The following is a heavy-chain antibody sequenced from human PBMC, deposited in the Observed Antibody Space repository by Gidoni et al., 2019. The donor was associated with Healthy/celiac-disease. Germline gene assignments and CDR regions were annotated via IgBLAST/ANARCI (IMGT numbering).Heavy chain of an antibody. CDR3: TRDYDSSGYYNYYGMDV. CDR1: GFTFGAYA. CDR2: IRSKAYGGTT. D-gene: IGHD3-22*01. Sequence: EVQLVESGGGLVQPGRSLRLSCTASGFTFGAYAISWVRQAPGKGLEWVGFIRSKAYGGTTEYAASVKGRFTISRDDSKSIAYLQMNSLKTEDTAVYYCTRDYDSSGYYNYYGMDVWGQGTTVTVSS. V-gene: IGHV3-49*04. J-gene: IGHJ6*02.